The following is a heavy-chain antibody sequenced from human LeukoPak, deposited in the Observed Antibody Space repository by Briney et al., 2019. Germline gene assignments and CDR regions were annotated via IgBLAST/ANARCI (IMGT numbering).Heavy chain of an antibody. CDR3: ARDYLVVPAAVCWFDP. Sequence: KPGGSLRLSCAASGFTFSSYSMNWVRQAPGKGLEWVSSISSSGSSMFYADSVKGRFTISRDDAKNSLYLQMNSLRAEDTALYYCARDYLVVPAAVCWFDPRGQGTLVTVSS. D-gene: IGHD2-2*01. CDR1: GFTFSSYS. CDR2: ISSSGSSM. V-gene: IGHV3-21*01. J-gene: IGHJ5*02.